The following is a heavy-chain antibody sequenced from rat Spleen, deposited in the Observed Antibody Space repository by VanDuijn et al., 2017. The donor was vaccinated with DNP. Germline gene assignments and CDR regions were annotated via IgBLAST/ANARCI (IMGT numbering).Heavy chain of an antibody. CDR2: IWSEGGT. Sequence: QVQLEESGPGLVQPSQTLSLTCTVSGISLSSSNVHWVRQSPGKGLEWMGLIWSEGGTSSNSALKSRLSISRDTSKSQVFLKMTSLQTEDTATYYCASLRTHFFEYWGQGVMVTVSS. CDR1: GISLSSSN. J-gene: IGHJ2*01. V-gene: IGHV2-32*01. CDR3: ASLRTHFFEY.